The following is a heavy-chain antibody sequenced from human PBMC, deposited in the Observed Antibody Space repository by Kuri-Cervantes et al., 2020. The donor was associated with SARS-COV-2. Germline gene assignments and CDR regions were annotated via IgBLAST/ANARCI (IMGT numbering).Heavy chain of an antibody. V-gene: IGHV4-34*01. CDR1: GGSFSNFL. J-gene: IGHJ6*03. Sequence: GSLRLSCGVYGGSFSNFLWDWVRQPPGKGLEWMGEINYSGTTNYNPSLKSRVTISVDPSKNLFSLNLTSVTAADTAMYYCARLRRHNDGWFATGYYMDVWGKGTTVTVSS. CDR2: INYSGTT. D-gene: IGHD6-19*01. CDR3: ARLRRHNDGWFATGYYMDV.